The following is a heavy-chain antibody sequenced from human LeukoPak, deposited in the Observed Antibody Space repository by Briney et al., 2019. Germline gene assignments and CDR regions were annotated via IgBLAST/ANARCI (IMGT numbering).Heavy chain of an antibody. CDR1: GGSFSGYY. D-gene: IGHD5-24*01. CDR3: ARGGGRDGYKGRLEY. CDR2: INHSGST. Sequence: PSETLSLTCAVYGGSFSGYYWSWIRQPPGKGLEWIGEINHSGSTNCNPSLKSRVTISVDTSKNQFSLKLSSVTAADTAVYYCARGGGRDGYKGRLEYWGQGNLVTVSS. J-gene: IGHJ4*02. V-gene: IGHV4-34*01.